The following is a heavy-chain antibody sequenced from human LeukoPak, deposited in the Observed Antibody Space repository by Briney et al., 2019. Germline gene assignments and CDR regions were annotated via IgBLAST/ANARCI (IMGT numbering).Heavy chain of an antibody. Sequence: PSETLSLTCTVSGASISPYYWNWIRQPAGKGLEWIGRLYPSGSSDYNPSLKSRVSISVGTSNNQFSLRVTSVTAADTAIYYCARDLSGSLYFDYWGQGLLATVSA. V-gene: IGHV4-4*07. J-gene: IGHJ4*02. CDR2: LYPSGSS. CDR1: GASISPYY. D-gene: IGHD3-10*01. CDR3: ARDLSGSLYFDY.